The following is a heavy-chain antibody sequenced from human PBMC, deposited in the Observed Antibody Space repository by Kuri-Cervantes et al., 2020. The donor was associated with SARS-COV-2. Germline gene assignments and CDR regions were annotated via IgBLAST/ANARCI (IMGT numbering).Heavy chain of an antibody. D-gene: IGHD3-9*01. CDR3: ARGQGATRGIFYYYMDV. CDR1: GDSIGSGSNF. CDR2: IYTSGGT. J-gene: IGHJ6*03. V-gene: IGHV4-61*09. Sequence: LRLSCSVSGDSIGSGSNFWSWIRKPAGKGLEWIGYIYTSGGTNYNPSLKSRVTISLDTSKNQFSLKLSSVTAADTAVYYCARGQGATRGIFYYYMDVWGKGTTVTVSS.